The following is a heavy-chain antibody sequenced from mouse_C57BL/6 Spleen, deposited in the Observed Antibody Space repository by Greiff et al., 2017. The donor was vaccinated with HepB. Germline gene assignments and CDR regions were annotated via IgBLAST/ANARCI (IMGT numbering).Heavy chain of an antibody. D-gene: IGHD2-3*01. CDR3: ARSDDGYLAWFAY. CDR1: GYTFTSYW. Sequence: QVQLKQSGAELVKPGASVKLSCKASGYTFTSYWMQWVKQRPGQGLEWIGEIDPSDSYTNYNQKFKGKATLTVDTSSSTAYMQLSSLTSEDSAVYYCARSDDGYLAWFAYWGQGTLVTVSA. V-gene: IGHV1-50*01. CDR2: IDPSDSYT. J-gene: IGHJ3*01.